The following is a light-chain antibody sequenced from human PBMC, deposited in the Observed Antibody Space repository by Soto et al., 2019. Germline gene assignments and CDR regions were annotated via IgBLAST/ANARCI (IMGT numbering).Light chain of an antibody. CDR1: QSVSNNY. J-gene: IGKJ1*01. CDR2: GAS. CDR3: QQRKRWPRT. V-gene: IGKV3D-20*02. Sequence: EIVLTQSPGTLSLSPGARATLSCRASQSVSNNYLAWYQQRPGQAPRLLIYGASSRATGIPDRFSGSWSGTDGTITLSRLEPEDCQVYYCQQRKRWPRTFGQGTKVDIK.